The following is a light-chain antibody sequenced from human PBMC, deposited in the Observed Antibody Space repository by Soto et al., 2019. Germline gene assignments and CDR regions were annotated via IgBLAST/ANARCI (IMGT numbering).Light chain of an antibody. Sequence: QSALTQPASVSGSPGQSITISCTGNSSDVGGYNYVSWYQQHPGKAPKLMIYEVSNRPSGVSNRFSGSKSGNTASLTISWLQAEDEADYYCSSYTSSSTLHVFGTGTKLTVL. J-gene: IGLJ1*01. CDR2: EVS. CDR3: SSYTSSSTLHV. V-gene: IGLV2-14*01. CDR1: SSDVGGYNY.